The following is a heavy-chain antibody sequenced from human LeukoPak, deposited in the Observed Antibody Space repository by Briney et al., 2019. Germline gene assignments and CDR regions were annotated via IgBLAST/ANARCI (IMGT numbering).Heavy chain of an antibody. CDR3: ARVKSGWYYFDY. V-gene: IGHV4-61*02. J-gene: IGHJ4*02. D-gene: IGHD6-19*01. Sequence: SQTLPLTCTVSGGSISSSSYYWSWIRQPAGKGLEWIGRVYSSGSTDYNPSLKSRVAISVDTSKNQFSLNLSSVTAADTTIYYCARVKSGWYYFDYWGQGTLVTVSS. CDR1: GGSISSSSYY. CDR2: VYSSGST.